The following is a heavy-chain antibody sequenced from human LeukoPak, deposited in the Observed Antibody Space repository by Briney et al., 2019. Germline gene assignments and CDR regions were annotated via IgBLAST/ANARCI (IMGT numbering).Heavy chain of an antibody. CDR3: VPTVLAEGD. CDR2: ISGSGGGT. Sequence: GGSLRLSCAASGFTLSSYAMSWVRQAPGKGLEWVSGISGSGGGTYYADSVKGRFTISRDNSKNTLYLQMNSLRAEDTAVYYCVPTVLAEGDWGQGTLVTVSS. J-gene: IGHJ4*02. V-gene: IGHV3-23*01. CDR1: GFTLSSYA. D-gene: IGHD3-16*01.